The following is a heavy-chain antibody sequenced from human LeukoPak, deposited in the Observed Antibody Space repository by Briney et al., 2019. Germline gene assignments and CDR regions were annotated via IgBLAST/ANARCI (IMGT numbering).Heavy chain of an antibody. CDR3: ARDSAGSSSWNWFDP. CDR1: GGSIRNYY. CDR2: IYDSGST. Sequence: SETLSLTCTVSGGSIRNYYWNWIRQPPGKGLEWIGYIYDSGSTNYNPSLKSRVTISVGMSKNQFSLKLSSVTAADTAVYYCARDSAGSSSWNWFDPWGQGTLVTVSS. J-gene: IGHJ5*02. D-gene: IGHD6-13*01. V-gene: IGHV4-59*01.